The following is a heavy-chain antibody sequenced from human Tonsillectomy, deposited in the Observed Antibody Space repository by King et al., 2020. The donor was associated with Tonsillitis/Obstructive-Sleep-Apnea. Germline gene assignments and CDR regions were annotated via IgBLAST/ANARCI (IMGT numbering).Heavy chain of an antibody. J-gene: IGHJ2*01. CDR2: IYYSGST. D-gene: IGHD5-12*01. Sequence: QLQKSGPGLVKPSQTLSLTCTVSGGSISSGGYYWSWIRQHPGKGLEWIGYIYYSGSTYYNPSLKSRVTISVDTSKNQFSLKLSSVTAADTAVYYCARIQDSGYDWYFDLWGRGTLVTVSS. CDR3: ARIQDSGYDWYFDL. CDR1: GGSISSGGYY. V-gene: IGHV4-31*03.